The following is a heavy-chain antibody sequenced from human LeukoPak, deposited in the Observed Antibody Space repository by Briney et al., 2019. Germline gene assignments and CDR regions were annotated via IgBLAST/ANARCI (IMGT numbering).Heavy chain of an antibody. CDR3: ARQTTVTTGEYYFDY. Sequence: PGGSLRLSCSASGFTFSSYEMNWVRQAPGKGLEWVSYISSSGRTRYYADSVKGRFTISRDNAKNSLYLQMNSLRAEDTAVYYCARQTTVTTGEYYFDYWGQGTLVTVSS. CDR2: ISSSGRTR. CDR1: GFTFSSYE. V-gene: IGHV3-48*03. J-gene: IGHJ4*02. D-gene: IGHD4-17*01.